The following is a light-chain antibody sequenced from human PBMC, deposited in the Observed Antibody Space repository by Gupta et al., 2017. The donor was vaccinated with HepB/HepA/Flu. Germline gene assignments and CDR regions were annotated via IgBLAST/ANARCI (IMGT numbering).Light chain of an antibody. J-gene: IGLJ3*02. Sequence: QSALTQPRSVSGSPGPSVTISCTGTSSDVGGYNYVSWYQQHPGKAPNLMMYDVSKRPAGVPDRVSASKSGNTASLTISGLQAEDEADYYCCSYAGSYTWVFGGGTKLTVL. V-gene: IGLV2-11*01. CDR2: DVS. CDR3: CSYAGSYTWV. CDR1: SSDVGGYNY.